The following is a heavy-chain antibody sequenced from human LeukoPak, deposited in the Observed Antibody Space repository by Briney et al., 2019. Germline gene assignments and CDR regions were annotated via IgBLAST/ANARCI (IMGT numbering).Heavy chain of an antibody. D-gene: IGHD4/OR15-4a*01. J-gene: IGHJ4*02. CDR1: GFTVSTNY. CDR3: ARWGDYGSFDY. CDR2: IYSGSTT. V-gene: IGHV3-53*01. Sequence: TGGSLILSCAASGFTVSTNYMSWVRQAPGKGLEWVSVIYSGSTTYYADSVKGRFTISRDNSKNTLYLQMNSLRAEDTAVYYCARWGDYGSFDYWGQGTLVTVSS.